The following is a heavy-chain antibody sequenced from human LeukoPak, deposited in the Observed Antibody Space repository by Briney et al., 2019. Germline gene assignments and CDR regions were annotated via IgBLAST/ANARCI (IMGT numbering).Heavy chain of an antibody. CDR1: GYTFTDYY. D-gene: IGHD2-2*01. CDR3: ARGDEGYCSSTSCTPVPFAY. Sequence: ASVKVSCKASGYTFTDYYMHWVRQAPGQGLEWMGWINPHSGGTDHAQKFQGRVTMTRDTSISTAYMELSRLRSDDTAVYYCARGDEGYCSSTSCTPVPFAYWGQGTLVTVSS. V-gene: IGHV1-2*02. CDR2: INPHSGGT. J-gene: IGHJ4*02.